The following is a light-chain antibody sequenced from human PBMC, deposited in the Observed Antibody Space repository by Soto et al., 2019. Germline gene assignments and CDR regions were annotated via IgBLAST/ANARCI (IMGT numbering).Light chain of an antibody. J-gene: IGLJ1*01. Sequence: QSALTQPASVSASPGQSIAISCTGTSSDIGGYKYVSWYQQHPGKAPKLVIYDVSNRPSGVSDRFSGSKSGNTASLTISGLQTEDEAVYYCLSFTSSSTYVFGTGTKLTVL. CDR2: DVS. CDR3: LSFTSSSTYV. CDR1: SSDIGGYKY. V-gene: IGLV2-14*03.